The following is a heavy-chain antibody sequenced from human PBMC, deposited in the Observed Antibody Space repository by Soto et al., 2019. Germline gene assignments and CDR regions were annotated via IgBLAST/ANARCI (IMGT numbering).Heavy chain of an antibody. CDR2: ISYDGTNK. V-gene: IGHV3-30-3*01. CDR1: GFSFSISP. J-gene: IGHJ4*02. CDR3: ARDPKTSGGQHWAFNYFDS. Sequence: GGTLRLSCAASGFSFSISPMHWVRQAPGKGPEWVALISYDGTNKFYADSVKGRFTISRDNSKSTLYLQVDSLRPEDAAVYYCARDPKTSGGQHWAFNYFDSWGQGTLVTVSS. D-gene: IGHD7-27*01.